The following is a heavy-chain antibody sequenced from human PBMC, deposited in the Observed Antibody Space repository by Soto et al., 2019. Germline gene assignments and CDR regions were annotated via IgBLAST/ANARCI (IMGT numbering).Heavy chain of an antibody. CDR3: AKDYGREGYNWILDY. D-gene: IGHD1-1*01. CDR2: ISASGDST. V-gene: IGHV3-23*01. J-gene: IGHJ4*02. Sequence: GGSLRLSCAASGFTFSSYAMSWVRQAPGKGLEWVSAISASGDSTYDADSVKGRFTISRDNSKSTLYLQMDRLRAEDTAIYYCAKDYGREGYNWILDYWGQGTLVTVSS. CDR1: GFTFSSYA.